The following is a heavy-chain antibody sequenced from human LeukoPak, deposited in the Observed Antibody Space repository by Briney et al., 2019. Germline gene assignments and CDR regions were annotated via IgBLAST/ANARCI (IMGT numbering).Heavy chain of an antibody. V-gene: IGHV1-46*01. J-gene: IGHJ3*02. D-gene: IGHD5-24*01. CDR1: GYTVTSYY. CDR3: ARDLRPPVMATFADDAFDI. Sequence: GASVKVSCKASGYTVTSYYMHWVRQAPGQGLEWMGIFNPSGASTSYAQKFQGRVTMTRDTSTSTVYMELSSLRSEDTAVYYCARDLRPPVMATFADDAFDIWAQGTMVTVSS. CDR2: FNPSGAST.